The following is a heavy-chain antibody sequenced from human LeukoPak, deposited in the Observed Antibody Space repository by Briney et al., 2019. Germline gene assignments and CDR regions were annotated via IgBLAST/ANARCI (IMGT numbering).Heavy chain of an antibody. CDR3: ARGRDYGDYADY. J-gene: IGHJ4*02. Sequence: GGSLRLSCAASGFTFSTYSMNWVRQAPGKGLEWVSSISGSISYIYYADSLKGRFTIPRDNAKNSLYLQMNSLRAEDTAVYYCARGRDYGDYADYWGQGTLVTVSS. CDR1: GFTFSTYS. D-gene: IGHD4-17*01. CDR2: ISGSISYI. V-gene: IGHV3-21*01.